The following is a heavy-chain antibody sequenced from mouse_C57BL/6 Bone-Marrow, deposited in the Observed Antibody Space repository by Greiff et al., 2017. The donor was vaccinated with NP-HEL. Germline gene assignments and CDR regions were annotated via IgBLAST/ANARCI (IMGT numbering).Heavy chain of an antibody. Sequence: QVQLQQPGAELVKPGASVKLSCKASGYTFTSYWMQWVKQRPGQGLEWIGEIDPSDSYTNYNQKFKGKATLTVDTSSSTAYMQLSILTSEDSAVYYCARIRGLLPLAYWGQGTLVTVSA. D-gene: IGHD2-10*01. CDR2: IDPSDSYT. CDR3: ARIRGLLPLAY. J-gene: IGHJ3*01. V-gene: IGHV1-50*01. CDR1: GYTFTSYW.